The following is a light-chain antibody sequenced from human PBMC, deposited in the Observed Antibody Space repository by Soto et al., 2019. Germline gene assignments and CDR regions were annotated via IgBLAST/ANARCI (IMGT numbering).Light chain of an antibody. V-gene: IGKV3-20*01. CDR2: GAS. Sequence: ENVLTQAPGTLSLYPGERATLSCRASQSVSSSHLAWYQQKPGQAPRLLMYGASSRATGIPDRFSGSGSGTDFALTISRLEPEDFAVYYCQQYGGSPWTFGQGTKVDI. J-gene: IGKJ1*01. CDR1: QSVSSSH. CDR3: QQYGGSPWT.